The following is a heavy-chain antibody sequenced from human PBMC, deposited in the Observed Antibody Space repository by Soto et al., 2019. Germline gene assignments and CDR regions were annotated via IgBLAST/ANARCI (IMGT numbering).Heavy chain of an antibody. CDR1: GGTFSSYA. J-gene: IGHJ4*02. CDR3: ASGRVLRYFDWLFLFDY. V-gene: IGHV1-69*01. Sequence: QVQLVQSGAEVKKPGSSVKVSCKASGGTFSSYAISWVRQAPGQGLEWMGGIIPIFGTANYAQKFQGRVTITADESTSTAYMELSSLSSEDTAVYYCASGRVLRYFDWLFLFDYWGQGTLVTVSS. D-gene: IGHD3-9*01. CDR2: IIPIFGTA.